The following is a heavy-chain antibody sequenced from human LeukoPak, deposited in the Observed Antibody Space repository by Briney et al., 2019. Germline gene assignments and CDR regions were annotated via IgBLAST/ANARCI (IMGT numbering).Heavy chain of an antibody. CDR2: IYHSGST. CDR1: GYSISSGYH. Sequence: SETLSLTCAVSGYSISSGYHWGWIRQPPGKGLEWIGSIYHSGSTYYNPSLKSRVTISVDTSKNQFSLKLSSVTAADTAVYYCARQGTTVSPNFDLWGRGTLVTVSS. D-gene: IGHD4-11*01. V-gene: IGHV4-38-2*01. J-gene: IGHJ2*01. CDR3: ARQGTTVSPNFDL.